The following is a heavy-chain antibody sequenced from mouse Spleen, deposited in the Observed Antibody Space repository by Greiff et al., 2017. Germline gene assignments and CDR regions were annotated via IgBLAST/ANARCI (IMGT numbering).Heavy chain of an antibody. CDR3: ARRGGYRYDDAMDY. J-gene: IGHJ4*01. CDR1: GFTFSSYA. Sequence: SGGGLVKPGGSLKLSCAASGFTFSSYAMSWVRQTPEKRLEWVATISSGGSYTYYPDSVKGRFTISRDNAKNTLYLQMSSLRSEDTAMYYWARRGGYRYDDAMDYWGQGTSVTVSS. V-gene: IGHV5-9-1*01. CDR2: ISSGGSYT. D-gene: IGHD2-14*01.